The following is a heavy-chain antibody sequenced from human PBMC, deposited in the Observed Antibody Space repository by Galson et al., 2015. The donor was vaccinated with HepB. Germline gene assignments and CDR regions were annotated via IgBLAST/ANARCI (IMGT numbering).Heavy chain of an antibody. Sequence: SVKVSCKASGYTFTASHMHWVRQAPGQGLEWMGWISPDSGGTNYAQQFQGRVTMTRDPSITTAYMELSSLRSDDTAVYFCARETASLDSWGQGPWSPSPQ. CDR2: ISPDSGGT. V-gene: IGHV1-2*02. CDR3: ARETASLDS. J-gene: IGHJ4*02. D-gene: IGHD1-1*01. CDR1: GYTFTASH.